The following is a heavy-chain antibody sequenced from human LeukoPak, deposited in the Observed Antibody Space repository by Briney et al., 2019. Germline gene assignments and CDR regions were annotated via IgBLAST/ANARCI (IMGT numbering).Heavy chain of an antibody. CDR2: IRYDGSNK. J-gene: IGHJ6*03. Sequence: PGGSLRLSCAASGFTFSSYGMHWVRQAPGKGLEWVAFIRYDGSNKYYADSADSVKGRFTISRDNSKNTLYLQMNSLRAEDTALYYCTKDRSGEYTSSWTPHYMDVWGKGTTVTISS. D-gene: IGHD6-13*01. CDR1: GFTFSSYG. CDR3: TKDRSGEYTSSWTPHYMDV. V-gene: IGHV3-30*02.